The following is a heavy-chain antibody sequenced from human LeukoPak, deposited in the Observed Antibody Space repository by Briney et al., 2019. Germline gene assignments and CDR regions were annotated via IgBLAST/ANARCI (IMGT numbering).Heavy chain of an antibody. D-gene: IGHD6-19*01. CDR1: GFTFSSYS. CDR3: ARAYSSGWYPFDY. V-gene: IGHV3-48*04. Sequence: GGSLRLSCAASGFTFSSYSMNWVRQAPGKGLEWVSYISSSSSTIYYADSVKGRFTISRDNAKNSLYLQMNSLRAEDTAVYYCARAYSSGWYPFDYWGLGTLVTVSS. CDR2: ISSSSSTI. J-gene: IGHJ4*02.